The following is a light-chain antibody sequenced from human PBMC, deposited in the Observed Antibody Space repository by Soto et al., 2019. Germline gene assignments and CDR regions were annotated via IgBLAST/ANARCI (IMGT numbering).Light chain of an antibody. Sequence: QSALTQPHSVSGSPGKSVTISCSGTSSDVGHYNFVSWYQHHPGKAPKLLIYDVTTRPSGVPDRFSGSQSGNTASLTISGLQAEDEADFYCCSYAGSYTGVFGGGTKLTVL. CDR3: CSYAGSYTGV. CDR1: SSDVGHYNF. J-gene: IGLJ3*02. V-gene: IGLV2-11*01. CDR2: DVT.